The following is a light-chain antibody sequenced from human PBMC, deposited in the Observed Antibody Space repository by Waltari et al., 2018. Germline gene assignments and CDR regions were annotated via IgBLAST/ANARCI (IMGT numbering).Light chain of an antibody. J-gene: IGKJ1*01. CDR1: QGISSY. CDR3: QQYYSYPQT. Sequence: AIRMTQSPSSFSPSTGDRVTITCRASQGISSYLAWYQQKPGKAPKLLIYAASTLQSGVPSRFSGSGSGTDFTLTISCLQSEDFATYYYQQYYSYPQTFGQGTKVEIK. CDR2: AAS. V-gene: IGKV1-8*01.